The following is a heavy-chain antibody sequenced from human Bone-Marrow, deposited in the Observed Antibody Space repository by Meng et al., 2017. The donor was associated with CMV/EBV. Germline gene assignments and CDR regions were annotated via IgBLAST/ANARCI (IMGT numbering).Heavy chain of an antibody. CDR2: IRYDGSNK. D-gene: IGHD1-26*01. CDR3: PKEGIVGATTGRGYYGMDV. J-gene: IGHJ6*01. V-gene: IGHV3-30*02. CDR1: GFTFSSYG. Sequence: GESLKISCAASGFTFSSYGMHWVRQAPGKGLEWVAFIRYDGSNKYYADSVKGRFTISRDNSKNTLHLQMNSLRAEDTAVYYCPKEGIVGATTGRGYYGMDVWGQGTTVTGSS.